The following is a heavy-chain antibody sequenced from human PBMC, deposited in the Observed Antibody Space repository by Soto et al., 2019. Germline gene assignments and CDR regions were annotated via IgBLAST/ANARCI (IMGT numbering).Heavy chain of an antibody. CDR2: IIPIGGTP. Sequence: QVQLVQSGAEVKKPGSSVKVSCKASGRTFNNYAISWVRQAPGIGFEWLGVIIPIGGTPEHAQKFQGRVTISADESTNTAYMELSSLRSEDTAVYYCATNYYEGSGHYFIFEHWGQGTLVTVSS. V-gene: IGHV1-69*01. CDR3: ATNYYEGSGHYFIFEH. J-gene: IGHJ4*02. CDR1: GRTFNNYA. D-gene: IGHD3-22*01.